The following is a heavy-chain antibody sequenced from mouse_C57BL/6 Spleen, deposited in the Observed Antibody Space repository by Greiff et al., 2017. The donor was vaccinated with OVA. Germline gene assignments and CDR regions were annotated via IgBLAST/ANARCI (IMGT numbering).Heavy chain of an antibody. CDR2: INPNYGTT. D-gene: IGHD2-5*01. J-gene: IGHJ4*01. CDR1: GYSFTDYN. V-gene: IGHV1-39*01. CDR3: ARTLSNYDAMDY. Sequence: EVKLMESGPELVKPGASVKISCKASGYSFTDYNMNWVKQSNGKSLEWIGVINPNYGTTSYNQKFKGKATWTVDQSSSTAYMQRNSLTSEDAAVYYCARTLSNYDAMDYWGQGTSVTVSS.